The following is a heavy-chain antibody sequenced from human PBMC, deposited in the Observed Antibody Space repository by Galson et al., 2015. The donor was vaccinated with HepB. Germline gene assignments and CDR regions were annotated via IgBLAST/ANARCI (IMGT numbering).Heavy chain of an antibody. CDR3: ARDPQGGNWFDP. D-gene: IGHD3-16*01. Sequence: SLRLSCAASGFTFSSYWMYWVRQAPGKGLVWVSRISGDGRSTTYADSVKGRFTISRDNAKNSLYLQMNSLRAEDTAVYYCARDPQGGNWFDPWGQGTLVTVSS. J-gene: IGHJ5*02. CDR2: ISGDGRST. CDR1: GFTFSSYW. V-gene: IGHV3-74*03.